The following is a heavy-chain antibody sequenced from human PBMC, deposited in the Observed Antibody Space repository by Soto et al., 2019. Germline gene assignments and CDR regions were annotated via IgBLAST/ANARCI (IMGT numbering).Heavy chain of an antibody. J-gene: IGHJ4*02. Sequence: SETLSLTCTVSGGSISSSSYYWGWIRQPPGKGLEWIGSIYYSGSTYYNPSLKSRVTISVDTSKNQFSLKLSSVTAADTAVYYCARDTGTIGSPFDYWGQGTLVTVSS. V-gene: IGHV4-39*02. CDR3: ARDTGTIGSPFDY. CDR2: IYYSGST. CDR1: GGSISSSSYY. D-gene: IGHD4-4*01.